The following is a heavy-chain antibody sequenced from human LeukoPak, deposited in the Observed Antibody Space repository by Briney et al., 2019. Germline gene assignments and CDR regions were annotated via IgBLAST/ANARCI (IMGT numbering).Heavy chain of an antibody. V-gene: IGHV1-2*04. J-gene: IGHJ4*02. CDR2: INPNSGGT. CDR3: ARDTGSGWPMINY. Sequence: GASVKVSCKASGYTFTGYYMHWVRQAPGQGLEWVGWINPNSGGTNYAQKFQGWVTMTRDTSISTAYMELSRLRSDDTAVYYCARDTGSGWPMINYWGQGTLVTVSS. D-gene: IGHD6-19*01. CDR1: GYTFTGYY.